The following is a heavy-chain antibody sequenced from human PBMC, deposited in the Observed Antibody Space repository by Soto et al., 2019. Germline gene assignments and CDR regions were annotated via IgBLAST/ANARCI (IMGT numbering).Heavy chain of an antibody. CDR1: GFTFTSSA. D-gene: IGHD2-8*01. CDR2: IAVGSGYT. V-gene: IGHV1-58*01. Sequence: ASVKVSCKASGFTFTSSAFQWVRQARGQRLEWIGWIAVGSGYTNYAQRFQDRVTLTRDMSTATTYMELSRLTSEDTAIDYCAADATAWQQMVPSDYWGQGTLVTVSS. J-gene: IGHJ4*02. CDR3: AADATAWQQMVPSDY.